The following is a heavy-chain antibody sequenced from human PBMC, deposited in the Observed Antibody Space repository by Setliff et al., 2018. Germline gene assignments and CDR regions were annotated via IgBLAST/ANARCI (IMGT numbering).Heavy chain of an antibody. CDR3: AKDAYDSGGYGGHYFDY. D-gene: IGHD3-22*01. CDR1: GFTFNMYG. V-gene: IGHV3-30*02. CDR2: TRLDGNSK. J-gene: IGHJ4*02. Sequence: GGSLRLSCAASGFTFNMYGMHWVRQAPGKGLEWAAFTRLDGNSKYYADSVKGRFTISRDNSKNTLYLQMSSLRAEDSAIYYCAKDAYDSGGYGGHYFDYWGQGALVTVSS.